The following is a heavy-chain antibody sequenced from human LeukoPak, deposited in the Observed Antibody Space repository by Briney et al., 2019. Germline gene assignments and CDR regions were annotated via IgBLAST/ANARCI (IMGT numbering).Heavy chain of an antibody. CDR2: ISGSGGST. Sequence: PGGSLRLSCAASGFTFNSYALNWVRQAPGKGLEWVSSISGSGGSTYYADSVKGRFTISRDNSKNTLYLQMNSLRADDTAVYYCAKENGSYYGGADYWGQGTLVTVSS. D-gene: IGHD1-26*01. V-gene: IGHV3-23*01. CDR1: GFTFNSYA. J-gene: IGHJ4*02. CDR3: AKENGSYYGGADY.